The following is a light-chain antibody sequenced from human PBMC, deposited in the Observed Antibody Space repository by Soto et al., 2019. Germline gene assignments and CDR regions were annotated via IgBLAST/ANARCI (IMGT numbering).Light chain of an antibody. V-gene: IGKV3-11*01. CDR2: DAS. Sequence: EIVLTQSPATLSLSPGERATLSCRASQSFSSYLAWYQQKPGQAPRLLIYDASKRATGIPARFSGRGSGTDFTLTISSLEPEDFAVYYCQQRSNWPPVITFGQGTRLKIK. J-gene: IGKJ5*01. CDR1: QSFSSY. CDR3: QQRSNWPPVIT.